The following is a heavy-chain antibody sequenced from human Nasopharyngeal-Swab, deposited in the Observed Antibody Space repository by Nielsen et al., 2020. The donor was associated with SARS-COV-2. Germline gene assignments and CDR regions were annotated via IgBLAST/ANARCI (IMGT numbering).Heavy chain of an antibody. D-gene: IGHD4-17*01. Sequence: GESLKISCAASGFTFSNYEMNWVRQAPGKGLEWVSYISESDGTSYYADSVRGRFTISRDNAKNSLYLQMNSLRAEDTAVYYCARDGPDYALDYWGQGTLVTVSS. V-gene: IGHV3-48*03. J-gene: IGHJ4*02. CDR1: GFTFSNYE. CDR3: ARDGPDYALDY. CDR2: ISESDGTS.